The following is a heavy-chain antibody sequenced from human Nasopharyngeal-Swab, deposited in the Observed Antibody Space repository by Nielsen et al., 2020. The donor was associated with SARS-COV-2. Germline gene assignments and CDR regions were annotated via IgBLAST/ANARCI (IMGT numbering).Heavy chain of an antibody. V-gene: IGHV3-7*01. J-gene: IGHJ6*02. Sequence: GESLKISCAASGFTFSSYWMSWVRQAPGKGLEWVANIKQDGSEKYYVDSVKGRFTISRDNAKNSLYLQMNSLRAEDTAVYYCARDSRSGYDYGNYYYYGMDVWGQGTTVTVPS. D-gene: IGHD5-12*01. CDR3: ARDSRSGYDYGNYYYYGMDV. CDR1: GFTFSSYW. CDR2: IKQDGSEK.